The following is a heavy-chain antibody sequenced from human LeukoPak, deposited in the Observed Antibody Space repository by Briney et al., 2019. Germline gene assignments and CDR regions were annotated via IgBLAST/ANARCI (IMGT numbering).Heavy chain of an antibody. V-gene: IGHV3-30*02. Sequence: GGSLRLSCAASGFTFSSYAMHWVRQAPGKGLEWVALIRYYGDNRFYADSVKGRFTVSRDNSKNTFYLQMRSLKPEDTALYYCATITESPDYWGQGTLVTVSS. CDR2: IRYYGDNR. J-gene: IGHJ4*02. D-gene: IGHD1-20*01. CDR3: ATITESPDY. CDR1: GFTFSSYA.